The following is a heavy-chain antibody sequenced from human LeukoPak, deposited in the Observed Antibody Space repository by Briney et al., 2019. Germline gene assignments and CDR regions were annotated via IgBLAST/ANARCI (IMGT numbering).Heavy chain of an antibody. Sequence: GGSLRLSCAASEFTFDDYDMNWIRLAPGKGLEWVSGLNWNGGSTGYADSVKGRFTISRDNAKNSLYLQMNSLRAEDTALYYCARDLPQIEYWGQGTLVTVSS. V-gene: IGHV3-20*04. CDR2: LNWNGGST. CDR3: ARDLPQIEY. J-gene: IGHJ4*02. CDR1: EFTFDDYD. D-gene: IGHD3-22*01.